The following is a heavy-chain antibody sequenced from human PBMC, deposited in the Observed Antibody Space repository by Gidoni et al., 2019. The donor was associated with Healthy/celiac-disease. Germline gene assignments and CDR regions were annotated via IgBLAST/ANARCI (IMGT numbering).Heavy chain of an antibody. CDR3: ARGDATGTTLRWFDP. CDR2: ISYDGSNK. J-gene: IGHJ5*02. Sequence: QVQLVESGGGVVQPGRSLRISCAASGFTFSSYAMHLVRQAPGKGLEWVAVISYDGSNKDYADSVKGRFTISRDNSKNTLYLQMNSLRAEDTAVYYCARGDATGTTLRWFDPWGQGTLVTVSS. D-gene: IGHD1-7*01. CDR1: GFTFSSYA. V-gene: IGHV3-30-3*01.